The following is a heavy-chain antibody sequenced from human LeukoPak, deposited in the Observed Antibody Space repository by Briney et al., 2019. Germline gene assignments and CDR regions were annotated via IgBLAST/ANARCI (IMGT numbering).Heavy chain of an antibody. CDR3: ARGFHYYDSSGYYYQHYYFDY. D-gene: IGHD3-22*01. V-gene: IGHV4-34*01. CDR1: GGSFSGYY. CDR2: INHSGSI. Sequence: SETLSLTCAVYGGSFSGYYWSWLRQPPGKGLEWIGEINHSGSINYNPSLKSRVTISVDTSKNQFSLKLSSVTAADTAVYYCARGFHYYDSSGYYYQHYYFDYWGQGTLVTVSS. J-gene: IGHJ4*02.